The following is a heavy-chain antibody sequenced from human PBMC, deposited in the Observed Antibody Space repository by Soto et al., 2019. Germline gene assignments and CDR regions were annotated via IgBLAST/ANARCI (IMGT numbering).Heavy chain of an antibody. V-gene: IGHV3-30*18. D-gene: IGHD1-26*01. CDR1: GFTSSSYG. Sequence: GGSLRLSCAASGFTSSSYGMHWVRQAPGKGLEWVAVISYDGSNKYYADSVKGRFTISRDNSKNTLYLQMNSLRAEDTAVYYCAKDVVVGATTGLGDYYYYYGMDVWGQGTTVTVSS. CDR3: AKDVVVGATTGLGDYYYYYGMDV. CDR2: ISYDGSNK. J-gene: IGHJ6*02.